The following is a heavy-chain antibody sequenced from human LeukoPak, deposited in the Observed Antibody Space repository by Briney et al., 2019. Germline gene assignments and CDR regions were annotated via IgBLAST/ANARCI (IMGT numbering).Heavy chain of an antibody. J-gene: IGHJ4*02. CDR3: ARVATYYDLWSGYYAHFDY. Sequence: SETLSLTCAVYGGSFSGYYWSWIRQPPGKGLEWIGEINHSGSTNYNPSLKSRVTISVDTSKNQFSLKLSSVTAADTAVYYCARVATYYDLWSGYYAHFDYWGQGTLVTVSS. CDR2: INHSGST. CDR1: GGSFSGYY. V-gene: IGHV4-34*01. D-gene: IGHD3-3*01.